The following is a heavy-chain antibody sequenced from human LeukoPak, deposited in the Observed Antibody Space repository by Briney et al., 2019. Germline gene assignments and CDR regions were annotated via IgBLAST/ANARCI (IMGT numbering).Heavy chain of an antibody. J-gene: IGHJ4*02. V-gene: IGHV3-21*01. CDR2: ISSSSYI. CDR1: GFTFSSYS. Sequence: PGGSLRLSCAASGFTFSSYSMNWVRQAPGKGLEWVSSISSSSYIYYADSVKGRFTISRDNAKNSLYLQMNSLRAEDTAVYYCARERYCSTTNCYKDYWGQGTLVTVSS. CDR3: ARERYCSTTNCYKDY. D-gene: IGHD2-2*02.